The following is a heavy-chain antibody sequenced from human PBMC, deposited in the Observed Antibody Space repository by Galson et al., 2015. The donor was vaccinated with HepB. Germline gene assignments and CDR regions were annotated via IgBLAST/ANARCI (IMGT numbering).Heavy chain of an antibody. D-gene: IGHD6-13*01. CDR3: VRDGLHEGAAAGRFDY. J-gene: IGHJ4*02. CDR1: GYSFSSHG. CDR2: ISTHNDYT. Sequence: QSGAEVKKPGASVKVSCRTSGYSFSSHGFSWVRQAPGQGLEWLGRISTHNDYTTYAQKLQGRVTLTTDTSTNTAYMEVTSLTSDDTAMYYCVRDGLHEGAAAGRFDYWGQGTLVTVSS. V-gene: IGHV1-18*04.